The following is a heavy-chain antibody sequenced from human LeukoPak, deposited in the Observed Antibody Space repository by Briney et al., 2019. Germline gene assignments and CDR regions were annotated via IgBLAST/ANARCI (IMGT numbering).Heavy chain of an antibody. J-gene: IGHJ4*02. CDR3: ARGSYYYDSSGYSIDY. Sequence: PSETLSLTCTVSGGSVSSGSYYWSWIRQPPGKGLEWIGYIYYSGSTNYNPSLKSRVTISVDTSKNQFSLKLSSVTAADTAVYYCARGSYYYDSSGYSIDYWGQGTLVTVSS. V-gene: IGHV4-61*01. CDR1: GGSVSSGSYY. D-gene: IGHD3-22*01. CDR2: IYYSGST.